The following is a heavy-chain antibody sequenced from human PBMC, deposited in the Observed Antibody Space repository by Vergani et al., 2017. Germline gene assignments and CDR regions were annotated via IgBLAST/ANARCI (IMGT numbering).Heavy chain of an antibody. J-gene: IGHJ4*02. CDR2: IQCDGSNQ. CDR1: GFTLSNYD. V-gene: IGHV3-30*02. D-gene: IGHD3-16*01. CDR3: AKHFRGWGIDY. Sequence: QVQLVESGGGVVQRGGSLRLSCATSGFTLSNYDMQWIRQGPGQGLEFVAFIQCDGSNQYYADSVKGRFTISRDFSKNTLYLQMNSLRTDDTATYYCAKHFRGWGIDYWGQGTQVIVSS.